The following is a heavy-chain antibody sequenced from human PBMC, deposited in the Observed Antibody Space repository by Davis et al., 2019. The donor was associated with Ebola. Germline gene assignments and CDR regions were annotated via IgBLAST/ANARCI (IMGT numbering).Heavy chain of an antibody. Sequence: GESLKISCTDSVITFSSYAMTWVRQAPGKGLEWVAFIRYDGSNKYYADSVKGRFTISRDNSKNTLYLQMNSLRAEDTAVYYCAYLRDYYGSGSPAYWGQGTLVTVSS. CDR1: VITFSSYA. V-gene: IGHV3-30*02. CDR3: AYLRDYYGSGSPAY. J-gene: IGHJ4*02. CDR2: IRYDGSNK. D-gene: IGHD3-10*01.